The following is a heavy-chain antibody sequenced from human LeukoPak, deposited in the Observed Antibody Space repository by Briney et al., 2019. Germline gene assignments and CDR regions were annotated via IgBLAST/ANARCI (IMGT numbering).Heavy chain of an antibody. CDR2: IYYSGST. Sequence: PSETLSLTCTVSGGSISSSSYYWGWIRQPPGKGLEWIGSIYYSGSTNYSPSLKSRVTISVDMSKNQFSLKLTSVTAADTAVYYCAAGYGSGSAYFDYWGQGTLVTVSS. CDR1: GGSISSSSYY. J-gene: IGHJ4*02. D-gene: IGHD3-10*01. V-gene: IGHV4-39*07. CDR3: AAGYGSGSAYFDY.